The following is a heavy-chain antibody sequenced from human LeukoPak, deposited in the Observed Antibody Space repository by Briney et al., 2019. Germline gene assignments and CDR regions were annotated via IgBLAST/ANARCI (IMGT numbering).Heavy chain of an antibody. Sequence: SETLSLTCAVSGGSISSGGYSWSWIRQPPGKGLEWIGYIYHSGSTYYNPSLKSRVTISVDRSKNQFSLKLSSVTAADTAVYYCASTMVRGYYFDYWGQGTLVTVSS. D-gene: IGHD3-10*01. CDR3: ASTMVRGYYFDY. V-gene: IGHV4-30-2*01. CDR2: IYHSGST. J-gene: IGHJ4*02. CDR1: GGSISSGGYS.